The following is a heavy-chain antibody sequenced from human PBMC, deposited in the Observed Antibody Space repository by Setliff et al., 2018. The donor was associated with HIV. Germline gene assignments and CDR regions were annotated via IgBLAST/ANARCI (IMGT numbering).Heavy chain of an antibody. CDR1: GYIFIRYY. Sequence: GASVKVSCKTSGYIFIRYYIFWVRQAPGQGLEWMGNINPHTGVTRYAEKFQGRVTMTRDTSISTIYMELSRLRSDDTAFYYCARDVRDGFEELFSTLDDGMDVWGQGTTVTVSS. CDR2: INPHTGVT. CDR3: ARDVRDGFEELFSTLDDGMDV. D-gene: IGHD2-2*03. V-gene: IGHV1-2*02. J-gene: IGHJ6*02.